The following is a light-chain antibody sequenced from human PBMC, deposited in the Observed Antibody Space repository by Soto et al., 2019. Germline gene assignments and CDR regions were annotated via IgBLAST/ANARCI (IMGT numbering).Light chain of an antibody. CDR1: QGISNY. Sequence: DIQLTQSPSFLSASVGDRVTITCRASQGISNYLAWYHQKPGKAPMLLIYAASTLHSGVPSRFSGSGSGTDFTLIISSLQPEDFATYYCQHFNSHPLTFGGGTKVESK. CDR2: AAS. CDR3: QHFNSHPLT. V-gene: IGKV1-9*01. J-gene: IGKJ4*01.